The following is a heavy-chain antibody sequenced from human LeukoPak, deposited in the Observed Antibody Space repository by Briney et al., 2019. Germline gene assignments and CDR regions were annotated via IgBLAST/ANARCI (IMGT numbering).Heavy chain of an antibody. V-gene: IGHV4-31*03. CDR2: IYYSGST. CDR3: ARGRRRDGYNLGVHFDY. D-gene: IGHD5-24*01. CDR1: GGSISSGGYY. J-gene: IGHJ4*02. Sequence: SETLSLTCTVSGGSISSGGYYWSWIRQHPGKGLEWIAYIYYSGSTYYNPSLKSRVTISVDTSKNQFSLKLSSVTAADTAVYYCARGRRRDGYNLGVHFDYWGQGTLVTVSS.